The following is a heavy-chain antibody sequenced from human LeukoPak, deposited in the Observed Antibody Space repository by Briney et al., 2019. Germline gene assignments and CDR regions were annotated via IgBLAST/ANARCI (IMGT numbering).Heavy chain of an antibody. CDR3: AKRRAYCSRTSCPLDY. CDR2: ISAGGGST. Sequence: GGSLRLSCAASGFTFSSFAMNWVRQAPGKGLEWVSAISAGGGSTYHADSVKGRFTISRDNSKNTLYLQMNSLRAEDTAVYYCAKRRAYCSRTSCPLDYWGQGTLVTVSS. J-gene: IGHJ4*02. CDR1: GFTFSSFA. V-gene: IGHV3-23*01. D-gene: IGHD2-2*01.